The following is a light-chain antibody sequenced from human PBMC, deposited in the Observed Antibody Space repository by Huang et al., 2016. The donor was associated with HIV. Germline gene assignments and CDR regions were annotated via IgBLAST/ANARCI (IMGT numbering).Light chain of an antibody. V-gene: IGKV1-39*01. CDR2: GAS. J-gene: IGKJ1*01. CDR1: ESISNY. Sequence: DIQMTQSPSSLSASVGDRVIITCRASESISNYLNWFQQNPGKAPKLLIYGASSLRIGVPSRFSGSASETDFTLTISSLQPEDFASYYCLQTYNTPPTFGQGTRLEI. CDR3: LQTYNTPPT.